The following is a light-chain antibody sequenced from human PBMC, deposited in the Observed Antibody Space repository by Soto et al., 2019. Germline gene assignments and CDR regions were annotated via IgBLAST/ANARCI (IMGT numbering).Light chain of an antibody. CDR2: EGT. V-gene: IGLV2-14*02. Sequence: QAVLTQPASVSGSPGQSITISCTGTSSDLGRHNLVSWYQQHPGKVPKLIISEGTKRPSGVSDRFTGSKSGNTASLMISGLQAEDEADYYCSSYTSSSTRWVFGGGTKLTVL. J-gene: IGLJ3*02. CDR1: SSDLGRHNL. CDR3: SSYTSSSTRWV.